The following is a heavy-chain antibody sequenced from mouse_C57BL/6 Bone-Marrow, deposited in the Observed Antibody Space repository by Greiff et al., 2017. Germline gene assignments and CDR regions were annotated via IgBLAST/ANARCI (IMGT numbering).Heavy chain of an antibody. Sequence: QVQLQQPGAELVMPGASVKLSCKASGYTFTSYWMHWVMQRPGQGLEWIGEIDPSDSNTNYNQTFKGKSTLTVDKSSSTAYMQLSSLTSEDSAVYYCARWDYGGYWCQGTTLTGSS. D-gene: IGHD1-1*01. CDR2: IDPSDSNT. V-gene: IGHV1-69*01. J-gene: IGHJ2*01. CDR3: ARWDYGGY. CDR1: GYTFTSYW.